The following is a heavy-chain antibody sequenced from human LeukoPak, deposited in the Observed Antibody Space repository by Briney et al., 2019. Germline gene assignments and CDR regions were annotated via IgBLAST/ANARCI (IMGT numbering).Heavy chain of an antibody. CDR3: ARYSQRYSSSWLGDWFDP. J-gene: IGHJ5*02. CDR1: CGSISSYY. Sequence: PAETLSLTCTVSCGSISSYYWSWIRQPPGEGLEWMVYIYYRGGTNYNPSLKSRVTISVDTSKNQFSLKLSSVTAADTAVYYCARYSQRYSSSWLGDWFDPWGQGTLVTVSS. D-gene: IGHD6-13*01. V-gene: IGHV4-59*01. CDR2: IYYRGGT.